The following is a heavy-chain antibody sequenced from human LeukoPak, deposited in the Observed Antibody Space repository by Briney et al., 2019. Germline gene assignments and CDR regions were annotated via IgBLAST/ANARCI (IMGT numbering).Heavy chain of an antibody. D-gene: IGHD3-10*01. Sequence: PSETLSLTCAVYGGSFSGYYWSWIRQPPGKGLEWIGEINHSGSTNYNPSLKSRVTISVDTSKNQFSLKLSSVTAADTAVYYCARGYPTYGSGSYFFDYWGQGTLVTVSS. V-gene: IGHV4-34*01. J-gene: IGHJ4*02. CDR2: INHSGST. CDR1: GGSFSGYY. CDR3: ARGYPTYGSGSYFFDY.